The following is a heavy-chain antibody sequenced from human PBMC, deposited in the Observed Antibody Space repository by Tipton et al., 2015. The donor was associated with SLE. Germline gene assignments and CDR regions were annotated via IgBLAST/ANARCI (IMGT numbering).Heavy chain of an antibody. CDR2: IWYDGSNK. CDR1: GFTFSSYG. J-gene: IGHJ6*03. D-gene: IGHD2-8*01. CDR3: AKGGFGYCTNGVCYKGYYYYYYMDV. V-gene: IGHV3-33*06. Sequence: SLRLSCAASGFTFSSYGMHWVRQAPGKGLEWVADIWYDGSNKYYADSVKGRFTISRDNSKNTLYLQMNSLRAEDTAVYYCAKGGFGYCTNGVCYKGYYYYYYMDVWGKGTTVTVSS.